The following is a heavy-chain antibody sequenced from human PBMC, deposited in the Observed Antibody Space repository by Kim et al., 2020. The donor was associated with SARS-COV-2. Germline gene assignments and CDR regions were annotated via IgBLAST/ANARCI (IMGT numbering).Heavy chain of an antibody. Sequence: GGSLRLSCAASGFTFSSYGMHWVRQAPGKGLEWVAVISYDGSNKYYADSVKGRFTISRDNSKNTLYLQMNSLRAEDTAVYYCAKDREVGFDSSGPDYWGQGTLVTVSS. D-gene: IGHD3-22*01. CDR3: AKDREVGFDSSGPDY. CDR1: GFTFSSYG. V-gene: IGHV3-30*18. CDR2: ISYDGSNK. J-gene: IGHJ4*02.